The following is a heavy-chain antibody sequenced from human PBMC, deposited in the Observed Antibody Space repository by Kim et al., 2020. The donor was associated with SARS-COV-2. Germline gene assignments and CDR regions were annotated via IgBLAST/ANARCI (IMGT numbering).Heavy chain of an antibody. V-gene: IGHV4-59*01. CDR2: IYYSGST. CDR1: GGSISSYY. D-gene: IGHD3-16*01. Sequence: SETLSLTCTVSGGSISSYYWSWIRQPPGKGLEWIGYIYYSGSTNYNPSLKSRVTISVDTSKNQFSLKLSSVTAADTAVYYCAREGLRNRGAAFDIWGQGTMVTVSS. J-gene: IGHJ3*02. CDR3: AREGLRNRGAAFDI.